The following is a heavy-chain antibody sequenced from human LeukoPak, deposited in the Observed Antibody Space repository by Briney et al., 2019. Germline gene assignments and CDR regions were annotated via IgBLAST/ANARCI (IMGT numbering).Heavy chain of an antibody. CDR2: ITGTSGRT. Sequence: GSLRLSCEVSGLIFSNFAMAWVRQAPGKGLEWLSLITGTSGRTYYAASVKGRFTISRDNSKNTVYLQMDNLRAEDTALYYCAKDHVNAGRLDYWGQGTPVTVSS. D-gene: IGHD6-13*01. J-gene: IGHJ4*02. CDR1: GLIFSNFA. CDR3: AKDHVNAGRLDY. V-gene: IGHV3-23*01.